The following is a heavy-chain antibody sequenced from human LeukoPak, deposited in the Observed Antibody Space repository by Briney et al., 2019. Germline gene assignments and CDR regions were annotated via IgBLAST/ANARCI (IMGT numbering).Heavy chain of an antibody. CDR3: ARVLIAAAGRRFDY. D-gene: IGHD6-13*01. CDR1: GGTFSSYA. J-gene: IGHJ4*02. CDR2: IIPIFGTA. Sequence: SVKVSCKASGGTFSSYAISWVRQAPGQGLEWMGGIIPIFGTANYAQKFQGRVTITADKSTSTAYMELSSLRSEDTAVYYCARVLIAAAGRRFDYWGQGTLVTVSS. V-gene: IGHV1-69*06.